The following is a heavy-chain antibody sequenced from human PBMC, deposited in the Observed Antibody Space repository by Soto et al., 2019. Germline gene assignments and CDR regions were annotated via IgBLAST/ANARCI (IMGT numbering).Heavy chain of an antibody. D-gene: IGHD6-13*01. CDR3: ARVGVGLAAPRVWPY. Sequence: ASVKVSCKSSGYTFTSYGISWVRQAPGQGLEWMAWINPYNGNTKYAEKFLGRVTVTTDTSTATAYMEVRSLTSDDTAVFYCARVGVGLAAPRVWPYWGQGTPVTVSS. CDR2: INPYNGNT. J-gene: IGHJ4*02. V-gene: IGHV1-18*01. CDR1: GYTFTSYG.